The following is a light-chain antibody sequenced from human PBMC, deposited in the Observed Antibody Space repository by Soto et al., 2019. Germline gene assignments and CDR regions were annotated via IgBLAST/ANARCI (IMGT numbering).Light chain of an antibody. V-gene: IGLV2-14*01. J-gene: IGLJ1*01. Sequence: QSVLTQPASMSGSPGQSITISCTGTSSDVGGYNFVSWYQQHPGKAPKLMIYEVSNRPSGASNRFSGSKSGNTASLTISGLQAEDEADYYCSSYTSSSNYVFGTGTKVTVL. CDR2: EVS. CDR1: SSDVGGYNF. CDR3: SSYTSSSNYV.